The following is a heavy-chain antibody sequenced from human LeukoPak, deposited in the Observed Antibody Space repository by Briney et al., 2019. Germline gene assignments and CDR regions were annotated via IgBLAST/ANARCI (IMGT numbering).Heavy chain of an antibody. D-gene: IGHD5-18*01. J-gene: IGHJ4*02. CDR2: IYTSGST. CDR1: GGSINNYY. Sequence: SETLSLTCTVSGGSINNYYWSWVRQPAGKGLEWIGRIYTSGSTNYNPSLKSRVTMSVDTSKNQFSLKLSSVTAADTAVYYCARDTAMVLFDYWGQGTLVTVSS. CDR3: ARDTAMVLFDY. V-gene: IGHV4-4*07.